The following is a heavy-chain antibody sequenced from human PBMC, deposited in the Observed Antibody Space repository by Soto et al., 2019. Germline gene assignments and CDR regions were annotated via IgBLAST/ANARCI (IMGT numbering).Heavy chain of an antibody. CDR3: ARLPLEATITSPTYYYYMDV. CDR1: GYTFTSYG. D-gene: IGHD5-12*01. Sequence: ASVKVSCKASGYTFTSYGISWVRQAPGQGLEWMGWISAYNGNTNYAQKLQGRVTMTTDTSTSTAYMELRSLRSDDTAVYYCARLPLEATITSPTYYYYMDVWGKGTTVTVS. J-gene: IGHJ6*03. V-gene: IGHV1-18*01. CDR2: ISAYNGNT.